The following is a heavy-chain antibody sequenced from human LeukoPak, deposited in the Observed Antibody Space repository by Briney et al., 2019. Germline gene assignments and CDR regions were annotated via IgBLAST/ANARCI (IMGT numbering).Heavy chain of an antibody. J-gene: IGHJ5*02. Sequence: KPSETLSLTCTVSGGSIRSSSYYWGWIRQPPGKGLECIGYIHYTRSTNYNPSLKSRVTISVETSKNQFSLKLKSVTAADTAVYYCARGGYYGSGNEFRFDPWGQGTLVTVSS. CDR1: GGSIRSSSYY. V-gene: IGHV4-61*05. CDR2: IHYTRST. D-gene: IGHD3-10*01. CDR3: ARGGYYGSGNEFRFDP.